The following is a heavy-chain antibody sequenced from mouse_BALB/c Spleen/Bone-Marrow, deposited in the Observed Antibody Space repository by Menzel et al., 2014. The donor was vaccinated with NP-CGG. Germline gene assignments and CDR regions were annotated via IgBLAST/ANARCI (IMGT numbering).Heavy chain of an antibody. CDR2: INSNGGST. J-gene: IGHJ2*01. V-gene: IGHV5-6-3*01. CDR3: ARVAYYNVYFDY. CDR1: GFTFGNYA. Sequence: EVKLVESGGGLVQPGGSLKLSCAASGFTFGNYAMSWVRQTPDKRLELVATINSNGGSTYYPDSVKGRFTISRDNARNTLYLQMSSLKSEDTAMYYCARVAYYNVYFDYWGQGTTLTVSS. D-gene: IGHD2-12*01.